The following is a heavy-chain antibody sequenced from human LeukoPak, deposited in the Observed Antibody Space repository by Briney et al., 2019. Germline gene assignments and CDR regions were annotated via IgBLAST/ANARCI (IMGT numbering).Heavy chain of an antibody. CDR3: ARGGREGHYFDY. V-gene: IGHV3-74*01. Sequence: GGSLRLSCAASGFTFSSYWMHWVRQAPGKGLVWVSRINSDGSSTSYADSVKGRFTISRDNAKNTLYLQMGSLRAEDMAVYYCARGGREGHYFDYWGQGTLVTVSS. J-gene: IGHJ4*02. CDR2: INSDGSST. CDR1: GFTFSSYW.